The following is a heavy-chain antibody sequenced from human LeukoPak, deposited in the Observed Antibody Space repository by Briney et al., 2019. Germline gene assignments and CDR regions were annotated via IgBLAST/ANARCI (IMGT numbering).Heavy chain of an antibody. CDR2: YSGNT. J-gene: IGHJ5*02. CDR3: ARGGFYRIAVVGSYNWFDP. Sequence: SETLSLTCTVSGGSVSSGSYYWSWIRQPPGKGLEWIGYYSGNTNYNPSLKSRVTISVDSSKNQFSLKLSSVTAADTAVYYCARGGFYRIAVVGSYNWFDPWGQGTLVTVSS. D-gene: IGHD6-13*01. CDR1: GGSVSSGSYY. V-gene: IGHV4-61*01.